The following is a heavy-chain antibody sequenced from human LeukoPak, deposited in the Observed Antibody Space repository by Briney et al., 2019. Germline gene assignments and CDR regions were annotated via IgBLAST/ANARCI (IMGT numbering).Heavy chain of an antibody. CDR1: GGTISRYS. CDR2: IIPISGTV. Sequence: GASVKVSCKASGGTISRYSFSWVRPAPGQGLEWMGWIIPISGTVDYAQKFQGRVTIIADESTSTLYVELSNLRSDDTAVYYCARDSVIEFAEIVVREIKGLDPWGQGTLVTVSS. V-gene: IGHV1-69*13. D-gene: IGHD3-10*01. CDR3: ARDSVIEFAEIVVREIKGLDP. J-gene: IGHJ5*02.